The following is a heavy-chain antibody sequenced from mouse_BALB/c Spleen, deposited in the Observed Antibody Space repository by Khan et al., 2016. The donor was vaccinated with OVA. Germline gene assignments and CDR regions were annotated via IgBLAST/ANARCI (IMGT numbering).Heavy chain of an antibody. CDR1: GFTFSSYA. CDR3: ARPPITTVVATSYWFFDV. V-gene: IGHV5-9-1*01. CDR2: ISSGGNYT. J-gene: IGHJ1*01. D-gene: IGHD1-1*01. Sequence: EVMLVESGGGLVKPGGSLKLSCAASGFTFSSYAMSWVRQTPEKRLEWVATISSGGNYTYYPDSVKGRFTISRDNAKKTLYLQLSSLRSEDTAMYYCARPPITTVVATSYWFFDVWGAGTTVTVSS.